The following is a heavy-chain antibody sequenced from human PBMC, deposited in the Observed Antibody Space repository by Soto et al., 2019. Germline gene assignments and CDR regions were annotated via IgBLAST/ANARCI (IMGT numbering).Heavy chain of an antibody. CDR3: AKHGRPLGVDP. V-gene: IGHV4-39*01. Sequence: QLQLQESSPGLVKPSETLSLTCTVSGGSISTSAYYWAWIRQPPGKGLEGIGSMHYSGTTNYSPSLRSRITISRDTAKNQFSLTLTPVTAADTAVYYCAKHGRPLGVDPCGQGTLVTVSS. J-gene: IGHJ5*02. D-gene: IGHD3-3*01. CDR1: GGSISTSAYY. CDR2: MHYSGTT.